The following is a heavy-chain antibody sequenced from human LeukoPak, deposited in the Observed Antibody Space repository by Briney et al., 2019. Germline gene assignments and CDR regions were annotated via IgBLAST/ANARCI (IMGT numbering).Heavy chain of an antibody. CDR3: ARDRITMVRGVILRYMDV. CDR2: IYFGGGT. CDR1: GDFISSSTCY. D-gene: IGHD3-10*01. Sequence: SETLSLTCTVSGDFISSSTCYWGWIRQPPGKGLEWIGRIYFGGGTYYNTSLKSRVTISVDTSKNQFSLKLSSVTAADTAVYYCARDRITMVRGVILRYMDVWGKGTTVTISS. J-gene: IGHJ6*03. V-gene: IGHV4-39*07.